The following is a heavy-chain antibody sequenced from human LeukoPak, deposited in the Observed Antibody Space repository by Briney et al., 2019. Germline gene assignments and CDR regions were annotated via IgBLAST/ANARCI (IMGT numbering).Heavy chain of an antibody. J-gene: IGHJ6*02. CDR3: ARTTGTTRGYYYYGMDV. Sequence: ASVKVSCKASGGTFSSYAMHWVRQAPGQRLEWMGWINAGNGNTKYSQKFQGRVTITRDTSASTAYMKLSSLRSEDTAVYYCARTTGTTRGYYYYGMDVWGQGTTVTVSS. D-gene: IGHD1-1*01. CDR1: GGTFSSYA. CDR2: INAGNGNT. V-gene: IGHV1-3*01.